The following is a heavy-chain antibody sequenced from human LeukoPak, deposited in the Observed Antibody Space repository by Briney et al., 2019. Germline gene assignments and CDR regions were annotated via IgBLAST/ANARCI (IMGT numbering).Heavy chain of an antibody. CDR3: AREAVVPYYYYMDV. D-gene: IGHD2-15*01. V-gene: IGHV1-8*01. CDR2: MNPNSGNT. CDR1: AYTFTSYD. Sequence: ASVKVSCKASAYTFTSYDINWVRQATGQGLEWMGWMNPNSGNTGYAQKFQGRVTMTRNTSISTAYMELSSLRSEDTAVYYCAREAVVPYYYYMDVWGKGTTVTVSS. J-gene: IGHJ6*03.